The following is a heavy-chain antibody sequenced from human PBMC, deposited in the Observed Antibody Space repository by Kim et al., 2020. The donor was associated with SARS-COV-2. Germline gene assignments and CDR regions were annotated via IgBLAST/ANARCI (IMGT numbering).Heavy chain of an antibody. J-gene: IGHJ4*02. V-gene: IGHV3-23*01. CDR3: AKYYDFWSGRPYYFDY. CDR2: ISGSGGST. D-gene: IGHD3-3*01. CDR1: GFTFSSYA. Sequence: GGSLRLSCAASGFTFSSYAMSWVRKAPGKGLEWVSAISGSGGSTYYADSVKGRFTISRDNSKNTLYLQMNSLRAEDTAVYYCAKYYDFWSGRPYYFDYWGQGTLVTVSS.